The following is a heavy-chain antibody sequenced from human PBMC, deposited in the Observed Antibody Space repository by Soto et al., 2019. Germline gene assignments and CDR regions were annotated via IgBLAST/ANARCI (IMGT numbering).Heavy chain of an antibody. D-gene: IGHD3-3*01. CDR2: IYYRGST. Sequence: ASETLSLTCTVSGGSISSSSYYWGWIRQPPGKGLEWIGSIYYRGSTYYNPSLKSRVTISVDTSKNQFSLKLSSVTAADTAVYYCARQPFLEWLLARTDNWFDPWGQGTLVTGSS. CDR1: GGSISSSSYY. V-gene: IGHV4-39*01. CDR3: ARQPFLEWLLARTDNWFDP. J-gene: IGHJ5*02.